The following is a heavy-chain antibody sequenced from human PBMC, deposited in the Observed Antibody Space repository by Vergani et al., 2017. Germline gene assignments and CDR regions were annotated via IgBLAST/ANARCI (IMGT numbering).Heavy chain of an antibody. J-gene: IGHJ5*02. CDR3: ARGPTDYYDTHDNWFDP. CDR2: IYHSGST. D-gene: IGHD3-22*01. Sequence: QLQLQESGSGLVKPSQTLSLTCAVSGGSISSGGYSWSWIRQPPGKGLEWIGYIYHSGSTYYNPALKSRVTISVDRSKNQFSLKLSAVTAADTAVYCCARGPTDYYDTHDNWFDPWGQGTLVTVSS. V-gene: IGHV4-30-2*01. CDR1: GGSISSGGYS.